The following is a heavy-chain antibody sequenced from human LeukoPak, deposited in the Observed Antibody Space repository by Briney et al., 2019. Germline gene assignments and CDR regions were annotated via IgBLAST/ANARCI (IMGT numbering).Heavy chain of an antibody. D-gene: IGHD2-15*01. Sequence: GGSLRLSCAASGFTFSNAWMNWVRQAPGKGLEWVSVIYSGGSTYYTDSVKGRFTISRDNSKNTLYLQMNSLRVEDTAVYYCARLIANYNYGMDAWGQGTTVTVSS. J-gene: IGHJ6*02. CDR2: IYSGGST. CDR3: ARLIANYNYGMDA. V-gene: IGHV3-53*01. CDR1: GFTFSNAW.